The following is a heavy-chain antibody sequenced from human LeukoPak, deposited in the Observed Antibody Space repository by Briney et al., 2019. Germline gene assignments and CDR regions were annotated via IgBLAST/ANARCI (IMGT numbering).Heavy chain of an antibody. CDR1: GFTFSSYS. D-gene: IGHD3-3*01. Sequence: GGSLRLSCAASGFTFSSYSMNWVRQAPGKGLEWVSYISSSSSTIYYADSVKGRFTISRDNSKNTLYLQMNSLRAEDTAVYYCARDLHDFWSGPPLNWFDPWGQGTLVTVSS. CDR3: ARDLHDFWSGPPLNWFDP. CDR2: ISSSSSTI. V-gene: IGHV3-48*01. J-gene: IGHJ5*02.